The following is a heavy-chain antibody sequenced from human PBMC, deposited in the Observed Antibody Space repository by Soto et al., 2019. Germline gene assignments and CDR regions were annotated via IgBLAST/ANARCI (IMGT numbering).Heavy chain of an antibody. CDR1: SGSFSGYY. CDR3: ARDRHYGRFDY. CDR2: IYYSGST. V-gene: IGHV4-59*01. J-gene: IGHJ4*02. D-gene: IGHD4-17*01. Sequence: SETLSLTCEVHSGSFSGYYWSWIRQPPGKGLEWIGYIYYSGSTNYNPSLKSRVTISVDTSKNQFPLKLSSVTAADTAVYYCARDRHYGRFDYWGQGTLVTVSS.